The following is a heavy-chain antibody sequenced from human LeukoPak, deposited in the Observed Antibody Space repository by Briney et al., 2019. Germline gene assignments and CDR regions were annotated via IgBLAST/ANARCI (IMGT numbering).Heavy chain of an antibody. D-gene: IGHD1-7*01. CDR3: ARECEYNWKYCWFDP. V-gene: IGHV6-1*01. CDR1: GDTVSSNSAA. J-gene: IGHJ5*02. Sequence: SQTLSLTCALSGDTVSSNSAAWNWIRHYPSRGLEWMGRTYYRSKWYNDSAVSVKSRITINPDTSKNQFSLQLNSVTPEDTAVYYCARECEYNWKYCWFDPWGQGTLVTVSS. CDR2: TYYRSKWYN.